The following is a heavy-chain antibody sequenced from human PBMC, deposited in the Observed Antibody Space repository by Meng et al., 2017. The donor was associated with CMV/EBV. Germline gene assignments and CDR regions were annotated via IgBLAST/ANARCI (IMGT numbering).Heavy chain of an antibody. V-gene: IGHV4-61*01. CDR1: GGSVSSGSYY. Sequence: SETLSLTCTVSGGSVSSGSYYWSWIRQPPGKGLEWIGYIYYSGSTNYNPSLKSRVTISVDTSKNQFSLKLSSVTAADTAVYYCAKKVFDFWNASSWFDPWGQGTLVTVSS. CDR2: IYYSGST. D-gene: IGHD3-3*01. CDR3: AKKVFDFWNASSWFDP. J-gene: IGHJ5*02.